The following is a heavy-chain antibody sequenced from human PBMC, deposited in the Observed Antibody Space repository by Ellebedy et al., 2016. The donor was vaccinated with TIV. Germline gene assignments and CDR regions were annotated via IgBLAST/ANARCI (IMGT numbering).Heavy chain of an antibody. CDR3: ARAPPEHIVVVPAATDAFDI. D-gene: IGHD2-2*01. CDR1: GFTFSSYS. V-gene: IGHV3-21*01. Sequence: PGGSLRLSCAASGFTFSSYSMNWVRQAPGKGLEWVSSISSSSSYIYYADSVKGRFTISRDNAKNSLCLQMNSLRAEDTAVYYCARAPPEHIVVVPAATDAFDIWGQGTMVTVSS. CDR2: ISSSSSYI. J-gene: IGHJ3*02.